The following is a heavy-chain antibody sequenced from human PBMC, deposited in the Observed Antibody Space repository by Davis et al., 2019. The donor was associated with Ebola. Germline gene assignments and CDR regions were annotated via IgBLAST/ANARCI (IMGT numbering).Heavy chain of an antibody. V-gene: IGHV3-33*08. Sequence: PGGSLRLSCAASGFTFSSYGMSWVRQAPGKGLEWVATIWNDGGKKCYADSVKGRFTISRDNSKNTLSLRMNSLRDEDTAVYYCGKVSFWNGYSESSDPWGQGTLVSVSS. CDR1: GFTFSSYG. J-gene: IGHJ5*02. D-gene: IGHD3-3*01. CDR2: IWNDGGKK. CDR3: GKVSFWNGYSESSDP.